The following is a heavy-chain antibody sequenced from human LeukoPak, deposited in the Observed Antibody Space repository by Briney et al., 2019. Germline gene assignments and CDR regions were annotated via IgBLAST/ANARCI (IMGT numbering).Heavy chain of an antibody. Sequence: SETLSLTCTVSGGSISSYYWSWTRQPPGKGLEWIGYIYYSGSTNYNPSLKSRVTISVDTSKNQFSLKLTSVTAADTAVYYCARDLVVPVGLTGSGSYCTDYWGQGTLVTVSS. V-gene: IGHV4-59*12. CDR3: ARDLVVPVGLTGSGSYCTDY. D-gene: IGHD3-10*01. CDR1: GGSISSYY. J-gene: IGHJ4*02. CDR2: IYYSGST.